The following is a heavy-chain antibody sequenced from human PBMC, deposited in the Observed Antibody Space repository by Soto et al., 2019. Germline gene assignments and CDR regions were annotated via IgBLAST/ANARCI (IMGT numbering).Heavy chain of an antibody. CDR3: ARSDYGGKIDY. CDR2: IIPILGIA. CDR1: GGTFSSYT. J-gene: IGHJ4*02. V-gene: IGHV1-69*02. Sequence: QVPLVQSGAEVKKPGSSVKVSCKASGGTFSSYTISWVRQAPGQGLEWMGRIIPILGIANYAQKFQGRVTITADKSTSTAYMELSSLRSEDTAVYYCARSDYGGKIDYWGQGTLVTVSS. D-gene: IGHD4-17*01.